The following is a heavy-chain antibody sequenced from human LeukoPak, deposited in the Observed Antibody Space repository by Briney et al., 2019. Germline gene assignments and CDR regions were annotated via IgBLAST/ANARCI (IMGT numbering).Heavy chain of an antibody. Sequence: VANIKQDESEKYYVDSVKGRSTISRDNAKNLLYLQMNSLRAEDAAVYYCARDLGLKYYFDYWGQGTLVTVSS. V-gene: IGHV3-7*01. J-gene: IGHJ4*02. D-gene: IGHD4/OR15-4a*01. CDR3: ARDLGLKYYFDY. CDR2: IKQDESEK.